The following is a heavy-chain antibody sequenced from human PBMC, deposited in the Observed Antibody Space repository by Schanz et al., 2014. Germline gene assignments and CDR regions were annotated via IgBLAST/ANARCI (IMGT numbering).Heavy chain of an antibody. J-gene: IGHJ2*01. V-gene: IGHV4-61*02. Sequence: QVQLQESGPGLVKPSQTLSLTCTVSGGSIRSGTYYWSWIRQPAGKALEWVGRVFPNGITNYNPSLKSRVPISRDTPKNHFSLTLASLTAADTAVYYCARDTTWRLDLWGRGTLVTVSS. CDR3: ARDTTWRLDL. CDR1: GGSIRSGTYY. D-gene: IGHD1-1*01. CDR2: VFPNGIT.